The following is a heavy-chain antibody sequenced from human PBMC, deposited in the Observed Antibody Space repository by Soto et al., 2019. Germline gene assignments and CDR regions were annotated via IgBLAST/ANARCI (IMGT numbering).Heavy chain of an antibody. J-gene: IGHJ5*02. CDR3: ARAPPYCSGGSCYSDP. V-gene: IGHV3-21*01. CDR2: ISSSSSYI. CDR1: GFTFSSYS. D-gene: IGHD2-15*01. Sequence: GGSLRLSCAASGFTFSSYSMNWVRQAPGKGLEWVSSISSSSSYIYYADSVKGRFTISRDNAKNSLYLQMNSLRAEDTAVYYCARAPPYCSGGSCYSDPWGQGTLVTAPQ.